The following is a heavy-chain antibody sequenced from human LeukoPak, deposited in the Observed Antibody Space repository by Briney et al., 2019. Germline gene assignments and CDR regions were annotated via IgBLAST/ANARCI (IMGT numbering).Heavy chain of an antibody. Sequence: SSETLSLTCTVSGGSITRSSYYWSWIRQPPGKGLEWIGEINHSGSTNYNPSLKSRVTISVDTSKNQFSLKLSSVTAADTAVYYCARGRVSDYWGQGTLVTVSS. CDR1: GGSITRSSYY. CDR3: ARGRVSDY. CDR2: INHSGST. V-gene: IGHV4-39*07. J-gene: IGHJ4*02.